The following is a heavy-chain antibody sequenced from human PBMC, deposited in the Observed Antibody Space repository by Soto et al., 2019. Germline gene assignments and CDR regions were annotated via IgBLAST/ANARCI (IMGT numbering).Heavy chain of an antibody. J-gene: IGHJ4*02. CDR2: IWYDGSNK. CDR3: ARDGISYYYDSSGYRPPPFDY. D-gene: IGHD3-22*01. CDR1: GFTFSSYG. Sequence: GGSLRLSCAASGFTFSSYGMHWVRQAPGKGLEWVAVIWYDGSNKYYADSVKGRFTISRDNSKNTLYLQMNSLRAEDTAVYYCARDGISYYYDSSGYRPPPFDYWGQGTLVTVSP. V-gene: IGHV3-33*01.